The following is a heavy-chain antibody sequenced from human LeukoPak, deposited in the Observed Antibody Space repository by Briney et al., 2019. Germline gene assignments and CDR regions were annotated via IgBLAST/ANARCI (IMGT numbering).Heavy chain of an antibody. CDR1: GFSFGGFA. CDR3: AKYSRGYGTAYLDS. Sequence: GGSLRLSCEASGFSFGGFAMSWVRQAPGKGPEWVSIISGSGGSTFYADSVRGRFIMSRDNDKNTVYLEMNSLRAEDTAVFYCAKYSRGYGTAYLDSWGLGALVTVSS. J-gene: IGHJ4*02. CDR2: ISGSGGST. D-gene: IGHD2-8*02. V-gene: IGHV3-23*01.